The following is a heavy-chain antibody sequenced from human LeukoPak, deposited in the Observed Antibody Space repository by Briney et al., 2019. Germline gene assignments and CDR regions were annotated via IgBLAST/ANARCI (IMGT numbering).Heavy chain of an antibody. CDR3: ARTHLKKQWLVLRDAFDI. V-gene: IGHV1-46*01. CDR2: INPSGGST. D-gene: IGHD6-19*01. J-gene: IGHJ3*02. Sequence: ASVKVSCKASGYTFTSYYMHWVRQAPGQGLEWMGIINPSGGSTSYAQKFQGRVTMTRDTSTSTVYMELSSLRSEDTAVYYCARTHLKKQWLVLRDAFDIWGQGTMVTVSS. CDR1: GYTFTSYY.